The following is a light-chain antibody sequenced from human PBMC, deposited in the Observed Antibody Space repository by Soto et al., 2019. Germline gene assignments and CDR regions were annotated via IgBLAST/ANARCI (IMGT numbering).Light chain of an antibody. CDR1: SSDVGGYNY. CDR2: DVT. CDR3: TSYTTSSPYLV. V-gene: IGLV2-14*03. Sequence: QSALTQPASVSGSPGQSITISCTGTSSDVGGYNYVSWYQHHPGKAPKLMIYDVTNRPSGVSNRFSGSKSGNTASLTISGLQDEDEADYYCTSYTTSSPYLVFGGGTKLTV. J-gene: IGLJ3*02.